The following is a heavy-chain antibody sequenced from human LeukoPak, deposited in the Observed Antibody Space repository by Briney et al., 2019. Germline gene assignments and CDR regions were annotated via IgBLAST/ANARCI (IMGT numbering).Heavy chain of an antibody. V-gene: IGHV4-59*08. Sequence: PSETLSLTCTVSGGSISSYYWSWIRQPPGKGLEWIGYIYYSGSTNYNPSLKSRATISVDTSKNQFSLKLSSVTAADTAVYYCARQGSGSHKDWGQGTLVTVST. D-gene: IGHD1-26*01. CDR2: IYYSGST. CDR3: ARQGSGSHKD. CDR1: GGSISSYY. J-gene: IGHJ4*02.